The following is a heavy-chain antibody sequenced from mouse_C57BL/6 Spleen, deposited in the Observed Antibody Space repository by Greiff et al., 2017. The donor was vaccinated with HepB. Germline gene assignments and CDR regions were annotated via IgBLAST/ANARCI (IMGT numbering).Heavy chain of an antibody. D-gene: IGHD1-1*01. CDR1: GFNIKVYY. CDR3: TTITTVVEGDAMDY. J-gene: IGHJ4*01. V-gene: IGHV14-1*01. CDR2: IDPEDGDT. Sequence: DVKLQESGAELVRPGASVKLSCTASGFNIKVYYMHWVKQRPEQGLEWIGRIDPEDGDTEYAPKFQGKATMTADTSSNTAYLQLSSLTSEDTAVYYCTTITTVVEGDAMDYWGQGTSVTVSS.